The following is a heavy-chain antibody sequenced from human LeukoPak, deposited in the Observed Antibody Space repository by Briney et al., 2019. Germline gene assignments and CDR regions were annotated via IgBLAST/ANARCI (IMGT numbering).Heavy chain of an antibody. J-gene: IGHJ3*02. V-gene: IGHV4-34*01. CDR2: IKDSGRT. Sequence: PSETLSLTCALYGRSLSGYYWSWIRQAPGKGLEWIGEIKDSGRTNYNPSLKSRVTISVDTSNNQFSLKLSSMTAADTAVYYCAREYSTSSTAFDIWGQGTTVTVSS. CDR1: GRSLSGYY. D-gene: IGHD6-6*01. CDR3: AREYSTSSTAFDI.